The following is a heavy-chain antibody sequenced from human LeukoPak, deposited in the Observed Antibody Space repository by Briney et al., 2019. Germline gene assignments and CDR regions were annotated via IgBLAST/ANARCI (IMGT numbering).Heavy chain of an antibody. Sequence: GGSLRLACAASGFTFSSYAMSWVRQAPGKGLEWVSAISGSGGSTYYADSVKGRFTISRDNSKNTLYLQMNSLRAEDTAVYYCAKVRSSSWYFDYWGQGTLVTVSS. D-gene: IGHD6-13*01. CDR1: GFTFSSYA. CDR3: AKVRSSSWYFDY. J-gene: IGHJ4*02. V-gene: IGHV3-23*01. CDR2: ISGSGGST.